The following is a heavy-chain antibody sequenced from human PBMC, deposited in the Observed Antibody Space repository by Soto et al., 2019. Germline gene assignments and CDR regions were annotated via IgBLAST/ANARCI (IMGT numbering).Heavy chain of an antibody. CDR3: AKGGGSWSYYYYGMDV. CDR2: ISGSGGST. J-gene: IGHJ6*02. V-gene: IGHV3-23*01. Sequence: GGSLRLSCAASGFTFSSYAMSWVRQAPGKGLEWVSAISGSGGSTYYADSVKGRFTISRDNSKNTLYLQMNSLRAEDTAVYYCAKGGGSWSYYYYGMDVWGQGTTVTVSS. CDR1: GFTFSSYA. D-gene: IGHD2-15*01.